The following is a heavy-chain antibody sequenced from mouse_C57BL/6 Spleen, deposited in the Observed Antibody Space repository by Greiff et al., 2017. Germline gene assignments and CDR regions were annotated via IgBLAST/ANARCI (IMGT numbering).Heavy chain of an antibody. J-gene: IGHJ3*01. CDR2: INPNNGGT. D-gene: IGHD2-4*01. V-gene: IGHV1-22*01. CDR3: AIYYDYSPWFAY. CDR1: GYTFTDYN. Sequence: EVQLQQSGPELVKPGASVKMSCKASGYTFTDYNMHWVKQSHGKSLEWIGYINPNNGGTSYNQKFKGKATLTVNKSSSTAYMELRSLTSEDSAVYYCAIYYDYSPWFAYWGQGTLVTVSA.